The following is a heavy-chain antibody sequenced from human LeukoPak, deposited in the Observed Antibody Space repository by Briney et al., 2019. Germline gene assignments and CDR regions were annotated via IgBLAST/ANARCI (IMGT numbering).Heavy chain of an antibody. Sequence: SGPTLVNPTQTLTLTCTFSGFSLSTSGVGVGWIPQPPGKALQWLALIYWDVYMLYSPSLKSRLSITKEISENQVVLTMANMDPVDTGTYYCAHNGGGRIPTPDYWGQGTLVTVSS. CDR3: AHNGGGRIPTPDY. D-gene: IGHD2-21*01. V-gene: IGHV2-5*02. CDR1: GFSLSTSGVG. J-gene: IGHJ4*02. CDR2: IYWDVYM.